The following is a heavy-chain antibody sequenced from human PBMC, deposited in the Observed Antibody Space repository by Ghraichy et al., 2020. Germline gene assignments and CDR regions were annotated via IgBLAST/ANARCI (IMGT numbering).Heavy chain of an antibody. CDR1: GGSISSGGYY. CDR3: ARDKRDIVATIVAGGKRVYYYYGMDV. V-gene: IGHV4-31*03. J-gene: IGHJ6*02. CDR2: IYYSGST. Sequence: SETLSLTCTVSGGSISSGGYYWSWIRQHPGKGLEWIGYIYYSGSTYYNPSLKSRVTISVDTSKNQFSLKLSSVTAADTAVYYCARDKRDIVATIVAGGKRVYYYYGMDVWGQGTTVTVSS. D-gene: IGHD5-12*01.